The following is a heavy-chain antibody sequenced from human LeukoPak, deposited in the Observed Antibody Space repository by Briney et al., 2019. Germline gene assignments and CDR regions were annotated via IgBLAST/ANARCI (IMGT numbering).Heavy chain of an antibody. CDR3: ASSYYDSSGYYYSWGYYFDY. D-gene: IGHD3-22*01. CDR1: GGTFSSYA. J-gene: IGHJ4*02. V-gene: IGHV1-69*13. Sequence: ASAKVSCKASGGTFSSYAISWVRQAPGQGLEWMGGIIPIFGTANYAQKFQGRVTITADESTSTAYMELSSLRSEDTAVYYCASSYYDSSGYYYSWGYYFDYWGQGTLVTVSS. CDR2: IIPIFGTA.